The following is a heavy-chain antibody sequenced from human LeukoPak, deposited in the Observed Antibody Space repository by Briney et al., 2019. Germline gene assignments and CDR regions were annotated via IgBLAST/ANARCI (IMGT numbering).Heavy chain of an antibody. CDR1: GYTFTGYY. CDR3: ARESFYCSSTSCPTDI. CDR2: INPNSGGT. V-gene: IGHV1-2*02. D-gene: IGHD2-2*01. Sequence: ASVKVSCKASGYTFTGYYMHWVRQAPGQGLEWMGWINPNSGGTNYAQKFQGRVTMTRDTSISTAYMELSRVRSDDTAVYYCARESFYCSSTSCPTDIWGQGTMVTVSS. J-gene: IGHJ3*02.